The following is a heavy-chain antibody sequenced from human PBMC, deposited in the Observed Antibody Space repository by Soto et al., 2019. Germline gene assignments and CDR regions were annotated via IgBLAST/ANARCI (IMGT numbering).Heavy chain of an antibody. CDR1: GGTFSSYA. J-gene: IGHJ4*02. D-gene: IGHD1-26*01. CDR2: IIPIFGTA. Sequence: QVQLVQSGAEVKKPGSSVKVSCKASGGTFSSYAISWVRQAPGQGLEWMGGIIPIFGTANYAQKFQGRVTICDTANYQQRFQGRVTITADESTRAAYMGLSSVRAEDTSVYYCARRGEVWWELRNHGFAYWGQGTLVTVSS. V-gene: IGHV1-69*01. CDR3: ARRGEVWWELRNHGFAY.